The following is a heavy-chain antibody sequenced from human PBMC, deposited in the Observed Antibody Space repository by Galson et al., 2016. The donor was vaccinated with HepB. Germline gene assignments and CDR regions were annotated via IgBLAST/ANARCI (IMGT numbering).Heavy chain of an antibody. V-gene: IGHV1-18*01. J-gene: IGHJ4*02. Sequence: SVKVSCKASDSTFTSHGVSWVRQAPGLGLEWMGWISAYKGNTNYAQKFQHRVTMTTDTSANTVYMELRGLRSDDTALYYCAHHSGSSLLYWWGQGTLVTVSS. CDR2: ISAYKGNT. CDR3: AHHSGSSLLYW. D-gene: IGHD1-26*01. CDR1: DSTFTSHG.